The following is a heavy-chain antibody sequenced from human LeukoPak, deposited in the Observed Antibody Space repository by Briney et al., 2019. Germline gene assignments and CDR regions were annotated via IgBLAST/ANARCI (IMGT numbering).Heavy chain of an antibody. J-gene: IGHJ6*02. Sequence: PSETLSLTCTVSGGSISSYYWSWIRQPPGKGLEWIGYIFYIGSTNYNPSLKSRVTISVDTSKNQFSLKLSSVTAADTAVYYCARHLLRLSYYYSGMDVWGQGTTVTVSS. V-gene: IGHV4-59*08. CDR2: IFYIGST. CDR3: ARHLLRLSYYYSGMDV. D-gene: IGHD3-16*02. CDR1: GGSISSYY.